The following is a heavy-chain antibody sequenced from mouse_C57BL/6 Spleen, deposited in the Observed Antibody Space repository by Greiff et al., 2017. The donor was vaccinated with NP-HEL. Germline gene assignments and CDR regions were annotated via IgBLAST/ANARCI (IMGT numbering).Heavy chain of an antibody. CDR2: IYPRSGNT. J-gene: IGHJ2*01. Sequence: VQLQESGAELARPGASVKLSCKASGYTFTSYGISWVKQRTGQGLEWIGEIYPRSGNTYYNEKFKGKATLTADKSTSTAYMKLRSLTSEDSAFYFCARSQTVFDYWGKGTTLTVSS. CDR1: GYTFTSYG. CDR3: ARSQTVFDY. V-gene: IGHV1-81*01.